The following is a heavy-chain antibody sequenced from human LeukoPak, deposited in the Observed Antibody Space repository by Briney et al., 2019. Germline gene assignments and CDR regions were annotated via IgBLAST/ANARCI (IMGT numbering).Heavy chain of an antibody. CDR3: ANTLHTYCARDCLGY. Sequence: GVSLRLSCAASGFTFSRYCMHWVRQSPGKALVWVSHINSDGSSTTYAVSVKGRFTIYRDNARNTLYMHMNSLTAEDTDVYYCANTLHTYCARDCLGYRGPRTLVTASS. V-gene: IGHV3-74*01. CDR2: INSDGSST. D-gene: IGHD2-21*02. CDR1: GFTFSRYC. J-gene: IGHJ4*02.